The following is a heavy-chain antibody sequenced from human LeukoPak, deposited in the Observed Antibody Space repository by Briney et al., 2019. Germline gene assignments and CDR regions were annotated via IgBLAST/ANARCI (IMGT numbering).Heavy chain of an antibody. CDR3: ARDYGTY. CDR2: ISSGGFT. V-gene: IGHV3-66*01. D-gene: IGHD4-17*01. CDR1: GFTVSSNY. Sequence: GGSLRLSCAASGFTVSSNYMSWVRQAPGRGLEWVSVISSGGFTSYADSVKGRFTISRDNSKNTLYLQMNSLRAEDTAVYYCARDYGTYWGQGTLVTVSS. J-gene: IGHJ4*02.